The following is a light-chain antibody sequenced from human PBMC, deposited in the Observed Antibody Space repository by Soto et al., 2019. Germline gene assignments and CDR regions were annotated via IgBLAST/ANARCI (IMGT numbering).Light chain of an antibody. CDR2: LEGCGSY. V-gene: IGLV4-60*02. J-gene: IGLJ2*01. CDR1: SGHSSYI. CDR3: ETWDSNTRV. Sequence: QPVLTQSSSASASLGSSVKLTCTLSSGHSSYIIAWHHQQPGKAPRYLMKLEGCGSYNKGSGVPDRFSGSSSGADRYLTISNHQFEDEANYYCETWDSNTRVFGGGTKVTVL.